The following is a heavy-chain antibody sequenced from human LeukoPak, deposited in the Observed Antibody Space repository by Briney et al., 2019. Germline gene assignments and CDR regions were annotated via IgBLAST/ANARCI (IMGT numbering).Heavy chain of an antibody. CDR1: GYTFTSYG. CDR3: ARDLVGEYYDFWSGHYNFDY. D-gene: IGHD3-3*01. Sequence: ASVKVSCKASGYTFTSYGISWVRQAPGQGLEWMGWISAYNGNTNYAQKLQGRVTMTTDTSTSTAYMELRSLRSDDTAVYYCARDLVGEYYDFWSGHYNFDYWGQGTLVTVSS. CDR2: ISAYNGNT. V-gene: IGHV1-18*01. J-gene: IGHJ4*02.